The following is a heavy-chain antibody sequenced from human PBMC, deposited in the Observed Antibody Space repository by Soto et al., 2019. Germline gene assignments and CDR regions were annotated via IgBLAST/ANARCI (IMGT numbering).Heavy chain of an antibody. V-gene: IGHV1-69*02. CDR3: ATSFGSGSRAFDY. CDR1: GDTFNFYT. J-gene: IGHJ4*02. CDR2: FNPILSFS. Sequence: QVQLVQSGAEVKKPGSSVKVSCKASGDTFNFYTINWVRQAPGLGLEWMGRFNPILSFSNSALKFQGRVTLTADKSKSTAYMVLSSLRSEDTDIYYCATSFGSGSRAFDYWGQGALVTVSS. D-gene: IGHD3-10*01.